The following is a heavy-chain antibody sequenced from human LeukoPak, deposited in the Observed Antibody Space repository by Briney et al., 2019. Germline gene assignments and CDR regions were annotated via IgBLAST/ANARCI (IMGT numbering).Heavy chain of an antibody. CDR1: GASIFYYY. CDR2: TSSNGRT. J-gene: IGHJ4*02. CDR3: ARTTGYSSTWELDS. V-gene: IGHV4-59*01. Sequence: SETLSLTCSVSGASIFYYYWNWIRQSPGKGLEWIGFTSSNGRTNSNPSLKSRVTMSVDSSKSQFSLKLTSVTAADTAVYFCARTTGYSSTWELDSWGQGILVTVTS. D-gene: IGHD6-13*01.